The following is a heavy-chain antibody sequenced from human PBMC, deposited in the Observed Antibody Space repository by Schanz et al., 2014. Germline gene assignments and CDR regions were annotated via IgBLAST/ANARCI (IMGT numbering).Heavy chain of an antibody. V-gene: IGHV3-74*01. CDR3: ARDGDYNIELDY. J-gene: IGHJ4*02. CDR2: ISGDGTTT. D-gene: IGHD4-4*01. Sequence: VQLVESGGGVVQPGGSLRLSCAASGFTFSVYWMHWVRQPPGEGLVSVSRISGDGTTTSYADSVKGRFTISRDNAKNTLYLQMNSLRAEDTAVYYCARDGDYNIELDYWGQGTLVAVSS. CDR1: GFTFSVYW.